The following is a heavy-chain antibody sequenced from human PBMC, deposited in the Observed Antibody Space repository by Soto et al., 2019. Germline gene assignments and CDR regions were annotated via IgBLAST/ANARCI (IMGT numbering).Heavy chain of an antibody. V-gene: IGHV3-7*01. CDR3: ATSKTFDD. CDR2: IKQDGSEK. Sequence: PGGSLSLSCVVSGFTFSSYWMNWVRQAPGKGLEWVANIKQDGSEKYYVDSEKGRFTISRDNAKNSLYLQMNSLSDEYTAIDHCATSKTFDDWGQGTLVIVSS. CDR1: GFTFSSYW. D-gene: IGHD2-2*01. J-gene: IGHJ4*02.